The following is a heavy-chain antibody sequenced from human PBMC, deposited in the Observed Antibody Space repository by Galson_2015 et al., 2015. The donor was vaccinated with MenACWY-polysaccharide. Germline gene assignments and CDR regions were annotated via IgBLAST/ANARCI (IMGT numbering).Heavy chain of an antibody. J-gene: IGHJ3*02. CDR3: AHFKVLIHVFDI. CDR1: GFSLTNAGVG. Sequence: PALVKPTQTLTLTCNFSGFSLTNAGVGVGWIRQPPGKALKWLALTYWNEDKRYSPRLESRLTITKDTSKNQVALTMTNMDPVDTGTYYCAHFKVLIHVFDIWGQGTTVTVSS. CDR2: TYWNEDK. V-gene: IGHV2-5*01.